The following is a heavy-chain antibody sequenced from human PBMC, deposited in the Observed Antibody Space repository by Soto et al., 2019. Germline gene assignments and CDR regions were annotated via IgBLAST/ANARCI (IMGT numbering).Heavy chain of an antibody. CDR2: IWYDGSNK. CDR3: ARTPYNWNYYYYYYMDV. V-gene: IGHV3-33*01. CDR1: GVTFISYG. D-gene: IGHD1-20*01. J-gene: IGHJ6*03. Sequence: AGGFLRLSCAASGVTFISYGMHWVRQAPGKGLEWVAVIWYDGSNKYYADSVKGRFTISRDNSKNTLYLQMNSLRAEDTAVYYCARTPYNWNYYYYYYMDVWGKGTTVTVSS.